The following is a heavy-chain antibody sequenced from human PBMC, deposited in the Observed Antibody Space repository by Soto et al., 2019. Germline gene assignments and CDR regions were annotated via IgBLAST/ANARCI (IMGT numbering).Heavy chain of an antibody. CDR3: ARDVTVLRFLEWFHYYMDV. CDR1: CFSFSRSG. CDR2: ISAYNGNT. J-gene: IGHJ6*03. D-gene: IGHD3-3*01. Sequence: GAAGKVSWEACCFSFSRSGRRWGRPAPGQRLEWMGWISAYNGNTNYAQKLQGRVTMTTDTSTSTAYMELRSLRSDDTAVYYCARDVTVLRFLEWFHYYMDVWGKGTTVTVAS. V-gene: IGHV1-18*01.